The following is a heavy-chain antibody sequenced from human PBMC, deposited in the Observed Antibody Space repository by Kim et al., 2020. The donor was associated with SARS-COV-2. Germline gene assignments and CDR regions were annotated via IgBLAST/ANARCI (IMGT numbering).Heavy chain of an antibody. J-gene: IGHJ6*02. CDR1: GGSVSSGSYY. CDR2: IYYSGST. D-gene: IGHD6-19*01. CDR3: ARDISVAGSYGMDV. V-gene: IGHV4-61*01. Sequence: SETLSLTCTVSGGSVSSGSYYWSWIRQPPGKGLEWIGYIYYSGSTNYNPSLKSRVTISVDTSKNQFSLKLSSVTAADTAVYYCARDISVAGSYGMDVWGQGTTVTVSS.